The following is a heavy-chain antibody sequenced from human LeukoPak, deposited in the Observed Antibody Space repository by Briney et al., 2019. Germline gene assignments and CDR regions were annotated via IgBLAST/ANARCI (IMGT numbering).Heavy chain of an antibody. D-gene: IGHD3-10*02. CDR3: AELGITMIGGV. CDR1: GFSFSSYA. J-gene: IGHJ6*04. V-gene: IGHV3-48*03. Sequence: GGSLRLSCAASGFSFSSYAMNWVRQAPGKGLEWVSYISSSGSTIYYADSVKGRFTISRDNAKNSLYLQMNSLRAEDTAVYYCAELGITMIGGVWGKGTTVTISS. CDR2: ISSSGSTI.